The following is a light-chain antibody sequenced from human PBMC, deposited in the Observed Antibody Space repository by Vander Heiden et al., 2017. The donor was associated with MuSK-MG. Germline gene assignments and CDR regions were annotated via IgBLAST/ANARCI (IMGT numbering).Light chain of an antibody. CDR1: QGISSY. J-gene: IGKJ1*01. V-gene: IGKV1-8*01. Sequence: AIRMTQSPSSFSASTGDRVTITCRASQGISSYLAWYQQKPGKAPKLLIYAASTLQSRVPSRFSGSGSGTDFTLTISCLQSEDFATYYCQQDDSSPRTFGQGTKVEIK. CDR3: QQDDSSPRT. CDR2: AAS.